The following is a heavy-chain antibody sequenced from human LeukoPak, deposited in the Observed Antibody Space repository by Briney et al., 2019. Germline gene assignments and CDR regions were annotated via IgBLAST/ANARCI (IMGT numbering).Heavy chain of an antibody. CDR1: GGTFISYA. D-gene: IGHD1-7*01. CDR2: MNPNSGNT. CDR3: ARVHWNYLYYFDY. J-gene: IGHJ4*02. V-gene: IGHV1-8*02. Sequence: ASVKVSCKASGGTFISYAISWVRQAPGQGLEWMGWMNPNSGNTGYAQKFQGRVTMTRNTSISTAYMELSSLRSEDTAVYYCARVHWNYLYYFDYWGQGTLVTVSS.